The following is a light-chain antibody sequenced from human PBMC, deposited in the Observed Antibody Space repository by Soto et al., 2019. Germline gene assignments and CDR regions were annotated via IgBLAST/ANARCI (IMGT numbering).Light chain of an antibody. J-gene: IGLJ2*01. CDR2: RNN. Sequence: QSVLTKPPSASGTPGQRVTSSWSGSRSNIGSTYVYWYQQLPGTAPQLRIYRNNQRPSGVPDRLAGSKSGTSASLAISGLRSDEEVDDYCSFGADSQSGYVVFGGGTKLTVL. CDR1: RSNIGSTY. V-gene: IGLV1-47*01. CDR3: SFGADSQSGYVV.